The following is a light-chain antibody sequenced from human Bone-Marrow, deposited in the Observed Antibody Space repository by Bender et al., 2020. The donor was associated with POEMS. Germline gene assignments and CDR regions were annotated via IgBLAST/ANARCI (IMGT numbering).Light chain of an antibody. V-gene: IGLV2-11*01. CDR1: SSDVGGYNY. J-gene: IGLJ1*01. CDR2: DVN. Sequence: QSALTQPRSVSGSPGQSVTISCTGTSSDVGGYNYVYWYQQHPGKAPKLMIYDVNNRPSGVSNRFSGSRSGMTASLTISGLQADDEADYYCSSFTASTTVVFGSGTKVTGL. CDR3: SSFTASTTVV.